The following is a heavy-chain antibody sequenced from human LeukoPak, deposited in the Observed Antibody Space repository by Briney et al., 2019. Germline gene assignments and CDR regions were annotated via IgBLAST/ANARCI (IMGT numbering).Heavy chain of an antibody. V-gene: IGHV4-31*03. Sequence: PSQTLSLTCTVSGGSISSGGYYWSWIRQHPGKGLEWIGYIYYSGSTNYNPSLKSRVTISVDTSKNQFSLKLSSVTAADTAVYYCARYPMTYCSSSSCTDYWGQGTLVTVSS. CDR2: IYYSGST. CDR1: GGSISSGGYY. D-gene: IGHD2-2*01. CDR3: ARYPMTYCSSSSCTDY. J-gene: IGHJ4*02.